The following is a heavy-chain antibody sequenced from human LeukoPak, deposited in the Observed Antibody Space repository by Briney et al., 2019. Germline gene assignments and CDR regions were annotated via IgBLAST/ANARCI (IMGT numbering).Heavy chain of an antibody. J-gene: IGHJ4*02. Sequence: GGSLRLSCAASGFTLSTYDMHWVRRAPGKGLEWVSLSGIVGDTDYSDSVKGRFTISRDNAKGSLFLQMSSLRVGDTAFYYCARDSRGNFDLWGQGTLVTVSS. CDR1: GFTLSTYD. CDR2: SGIVGDT. CDR3: ARDSRGNFDL. V-gene: IGHV3-13*01.